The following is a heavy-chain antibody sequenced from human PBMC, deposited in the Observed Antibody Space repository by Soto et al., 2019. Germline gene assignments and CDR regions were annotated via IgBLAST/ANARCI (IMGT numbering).Heavy chain of an antibody. D-gene: IGHD2-2*01. V-gene: IGHV1-3*01. J-gene: IGHJ4*02. CDR1: GYTFTSYA. CDR3: ARPASRVVVPAATLPAKYYFDY. CDR2: INAGNGKT. Sequence: QVQLVQSGAEVKKPGASVKVSCKASGYTFTSYAMHWVRQAPGQRLEWMGWINAGNGKTKYSQRFQGRVTITRDTSASTAYMELGSLRSEDTAVYYCARPASRVVVPAATLPAKYYFDYWGEGTLVTDSS.